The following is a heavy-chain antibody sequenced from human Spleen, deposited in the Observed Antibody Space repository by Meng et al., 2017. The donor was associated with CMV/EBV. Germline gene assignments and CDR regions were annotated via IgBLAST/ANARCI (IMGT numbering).Heavy chain of an antibody. D-gene: IGHD3-9*01. CDR1: FTYIGYY. Sequence: FTYIGYYMGWIRPAPGQGLPWVSYISGAGGTIHYADSVKGRFSISRDNAKKSLYLQMNSLRAEDTAVYYCAREYYDILTGYHSLAVDYWGQGALVTVSS. V-gene: IGHV3-11*01. CDR2: ISGAGGTI. J-gene: IGHJ4*02. CDR3: AREYYDILTGYHSLAVDY.